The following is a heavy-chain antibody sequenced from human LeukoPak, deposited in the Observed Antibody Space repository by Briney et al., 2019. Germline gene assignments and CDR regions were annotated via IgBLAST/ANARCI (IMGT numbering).Heavy chain of an antibody. D-gene: IGHD6-13*01. V-gene: IGHV4-59*01. CDR3: ASGGAGIAAAP. CDR2: IYYSGST. CDR1: GGSISTYY. J-gene: IGHJ3*01. Sequence: SETLSLTCTVSGGSISTYYWSWIRQPPGEGLEWIGYIYYSGSTNYHPSLKSRVTMSVDTSKNQFSLKLTSVTAADTAVYYCASGGAGIAAAPWGQGTMLTVSS.